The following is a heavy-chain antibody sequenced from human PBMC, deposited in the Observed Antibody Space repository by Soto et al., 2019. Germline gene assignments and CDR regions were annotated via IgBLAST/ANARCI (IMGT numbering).Heavy chain of an antibody. CDR2: IYYSGST. Sequence: SETLSLTCTVSGGSISSGGYYWSWIRQHPGKGLEWIGYIYYSGSTYYNPSLKSRVTISVDTSKNQFSLKLSSVTAADTAVYYCAREGYENWFDSWGQGTLLTVSS. CDR1: GGSISSGGYY. CDR3: AREGYENWFDS. J-gene: IGHJ5*01. D-gene: IGHD2-2*01. V-gene: IGHV4-31*03.